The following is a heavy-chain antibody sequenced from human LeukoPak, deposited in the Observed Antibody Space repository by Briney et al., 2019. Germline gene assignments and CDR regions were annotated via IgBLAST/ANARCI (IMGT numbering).Heavy chain of an antibody. CDR1: GGSISSSSYY. CDR2: IYYSGST. V-gene: IGHV4-39*07. CDR3: ARAASDFWSGYYLLDAFDI. Sequence: SETLSLTCTVSGGSISSSSYYWGWIRQPPGKGLEWIGSIYYSGSTYYNPSLKSRVTISVDTSKNQFSLKLSSVTAADTAVYYCARAASDFWSGYYLLDAFDIWGQGTMVTVSS. J-gene: IGHJ3*02. D-gene: IGHD3-3*01.